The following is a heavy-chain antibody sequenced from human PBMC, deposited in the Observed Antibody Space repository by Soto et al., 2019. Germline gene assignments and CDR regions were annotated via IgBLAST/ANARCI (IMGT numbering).Heavy chain of an antibody. D-gene: IGHD2-15*01. CDR1: GFSLSTSGVG. CDR3: AHSLYCSGGSCSPLFDP. CDR2: IYWDDDK. Sequence: QITLKESGPTLVKPTQTLTLTCTFSGFSLSTSGVGVGWIRQPPGKALEWLALIYWDDDKRYSPSLKSRLTITKDTSKTQVVLTLTNMDPVDTATYYCAHSLYCSGGSCSPLFDPWGQGTLVTVSS. J-gene: IGHJ5*02. V-gene: IGHV2-5*02.